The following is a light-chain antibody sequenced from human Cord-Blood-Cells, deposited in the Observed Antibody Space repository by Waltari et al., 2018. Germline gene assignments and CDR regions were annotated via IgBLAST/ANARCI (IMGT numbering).Light chain of an antibody. Sequence: DIQMTQSPSSLSASVGDRVTITCRASQRISSYLNWYQPKPGKAPKLLIYAASSLQSGVPSRFSGSGSGTDFSLTISSLQPEDFATYYCQQSYSTPWTFGQGTKVEIK. CDR1: QRISSY. J-gene: IGKJ1*01. CDR2: AAS. V-gene: IGKV1-39*01. CDR3: QQSYSTPWT.